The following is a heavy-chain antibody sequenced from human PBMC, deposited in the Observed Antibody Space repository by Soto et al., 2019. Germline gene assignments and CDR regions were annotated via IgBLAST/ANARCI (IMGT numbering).Heavy chain of an antibody. D-gene: IGHD6-6*01. CDR2: IYYSGST. CDR1: GGSISSGGYY. CDR3: ARRYSSSSAFDI. V-gene: IGHV4-31*03. J-gene: IGHJ3*02. Sequence: SETLSLTCTVSGGSISSGGYYWSWIRQHPGKGLEWIGYIYYSGSTYYNPSLKSRVTISVDTSKNQFSLKLSSVTAADTAVYYCARRYSSSSAFDIWGQGTMVTVSS.